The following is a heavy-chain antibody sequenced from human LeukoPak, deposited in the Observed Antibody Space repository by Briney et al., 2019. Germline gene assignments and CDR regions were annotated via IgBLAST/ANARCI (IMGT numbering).Heavy chain of an antibody. D-gene: IGHD4-17*01. CDR2: IRYDGSNK. CDR3: AKIRLITTTVTT. CDR1: GFTFSSYG. J-gene: IGHJ5*02. Sequence: GGSLRLSCAASGFTFSSYGMHWVCQAPGKGLEWVAFIRYDGSNKYYADSVKGRFTISRDNSKNTLYLQMNSLRAEDTAVYYCAKIRLITTTVTTWGQGTLVTVSS. V-gene: IGHV3-30*02.